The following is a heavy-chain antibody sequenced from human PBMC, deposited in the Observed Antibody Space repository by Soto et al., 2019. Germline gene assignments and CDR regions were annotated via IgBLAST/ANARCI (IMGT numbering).Heavy chain of an antibody. D-gene: IGHD3-3*02. CDR1: GGSISSYY. CDR2: IYYSGST. V-gene: IGHV4-59*12. CDR3: AKDPGPTILPDTFDI. Sequence: PSETLSLTCTVSGGSISSYYWSWIRQPPGKGLEWIGYIYYSGSTNYNPSLKSRFTISVDTSKNQFSLQLSSVTAADTAVYYCAKDPGPTILPDTFDIWGQGTMVTVSS. J-gene: IGHJ3*02.